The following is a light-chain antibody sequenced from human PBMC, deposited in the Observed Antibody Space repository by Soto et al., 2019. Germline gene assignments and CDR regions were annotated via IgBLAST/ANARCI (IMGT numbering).Light chain of an antibody. CDR1: QSVNIY. CDR2: VAS. J-gene: IGKJ4*01. CDR3: QQRSNWRVT. Sequence: EIVLTQSPATLSLSPGERATLSCRASQSVNIYLAWYQQKPGHAPRLLIYVASNRASGIPARFSGSVSGTDFTLTISSLEPEYIEVYYCQQRSNWRVTFGGGTKVEIK. V-gene: IGKV3-11*01.